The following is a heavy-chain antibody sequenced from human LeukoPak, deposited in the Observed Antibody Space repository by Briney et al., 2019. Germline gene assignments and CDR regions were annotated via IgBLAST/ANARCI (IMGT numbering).Heavy chain of an antibody. V-gene: IGHV4-34*01. Sequence: SQTLSLTCAVYGGSFSGYYWSWIRQPPGNGLEWIGEINHSGSTNYNPSLKSRVTISVDTSKNQFSLKLSSVTAADTAVYYCARGPDSGYVVVYWGQGTLVTVSS. CDR3: ARGPDSGYVVVY. CDR1: GGSFSGYY. J-gene: IGHJ4*02. CDR2: INHSGST. D-gene: IGHD5-12*01.